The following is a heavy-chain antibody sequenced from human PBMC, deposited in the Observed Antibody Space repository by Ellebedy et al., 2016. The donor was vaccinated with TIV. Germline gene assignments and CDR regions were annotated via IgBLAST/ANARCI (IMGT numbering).Heavy chain of an antibody. CDR2: LDANSGNT. V-gene: IGHV1-8*01. CDR3: ARGLYYSYMDV. CDR1: GYTFINSD. J-gene: IGHJ6*03. Sequence: ASVKVSCXTSGYTFINSDTKWVRQATGQGLEWMGWLDANSGNTGYAPKFQGRVTLTRDTSISTAYMELSNLRSDDTAVYYCARGLYYSYMDVWGKGTTVTVSS.